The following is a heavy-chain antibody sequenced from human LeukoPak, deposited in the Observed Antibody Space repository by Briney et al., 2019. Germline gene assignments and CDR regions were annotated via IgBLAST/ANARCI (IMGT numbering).Heavy chain of an antibody. CDR1: GYTFTGYY. V-gene: IGHV1-2*02. J-gene: IGHJ4*02. CDR3: ARGPPTMIVVITRGLFDY. D-gene: IGHD3-22*01. Sequence: ASVKVSCKASGYTFTGYYMHWVRQAPGQGLEWMGWINPNSGVTAYALKFQGRVTMTRDTSISTAYMDLSRLRSDDTAVYYCARGPPTMIVVITRGLFDYWGQGTLVTASS. CDR2: INPNSGVT.